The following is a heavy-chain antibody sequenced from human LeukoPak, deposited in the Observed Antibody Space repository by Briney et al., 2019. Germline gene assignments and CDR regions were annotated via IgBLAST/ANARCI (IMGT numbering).Heavy chain of an antibody. CDR3: ARDRYSSSGGSVGDY. Sequence: GASVKVSCKASGYIFSDYYIHWVRQAPGQGLEWMGWINPKSGDTNYAQKFQGRVTMTRDTSITTSYMELSRLRSEDTAVYYCARDRYSSSGGSVGDYWGQGTLVTVSS. V-gene: IGHV1-2*02. D-gene: IGHD6-6*01. CDR2: INPKSGDT. CDR1: GYIFSDYY. J-gene: IGHJ4*02.